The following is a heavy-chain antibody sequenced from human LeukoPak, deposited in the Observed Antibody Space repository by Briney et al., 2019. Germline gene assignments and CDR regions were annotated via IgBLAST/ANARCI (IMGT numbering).Heavy chain of an antibody. Sequence: SVKVSCKASGGTFSSYTISWVRQAPGQGLEWTGRIIPILGIANYAQKFQGRVTITADKSTSTAYMELSSLRSEDTAVYYCASLSSSLLGYYYYGMDVWGQGTTVTVSS. D-gene: IGHD6-13*01. J-gene: IGHJ6*02. CDR1: GGTFSSYT. CDR3: ASLSSSLLGYYYYGMDV. CDR2: IIPILGIA. V-gene: IGHV1-69*02.